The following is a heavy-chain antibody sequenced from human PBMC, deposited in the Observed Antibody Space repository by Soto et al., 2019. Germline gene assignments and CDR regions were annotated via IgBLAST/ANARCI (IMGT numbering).Heavy chain of an antibody. CDR3: ARSIVVVTADAFDI. D-gene: IGHD2-21*02. Sequence: GGSLRLSCAASGFTFSSYSMNWVRQAPGKGLEWVSYISSSSSSTIYYADSVKGRFTISRDNAKNSLYLQMNSLRDEDTAVYYCARSIVVVTADAFDIWGQGTMVTVSS. V-gene: IGHV3-48*02. CDR2: ISSSSSSTI. J-gene: IGHJ3*02. CDR1: GFTFSSYS.